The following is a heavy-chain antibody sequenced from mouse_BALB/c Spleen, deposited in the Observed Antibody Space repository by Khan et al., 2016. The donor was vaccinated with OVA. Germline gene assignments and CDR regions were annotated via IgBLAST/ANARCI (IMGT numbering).Heavy chain of an antibody. D-gene: IGHD2-14*01. J-gene: IGHJ3*01. V-gene: IGHV1-4*01. CDR2: INSSNGYT. CDR1: GYTFTSYT. Sequence: QVQLQQSGAELARPGASVKMSCKASGYTFTSYTIHWIKKRPGQGLEWIGYINSSNGYTNYNQKFKDKATLTTDKSSTTAYLQLSSLPSDDSAVYNCVGDGGYRRNDGWFAYWGQGTLVTVSA. CDR3: VGDGGYRRNDGWFAY.